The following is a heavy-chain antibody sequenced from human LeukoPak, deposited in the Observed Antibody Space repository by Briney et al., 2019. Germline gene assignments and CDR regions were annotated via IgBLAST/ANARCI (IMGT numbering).Heavy chain of an antibody. J-gene: IGHJ4*02. D-gene: IGHD6-19*01. CDR2: ISGSGGST. Sequence: GGSLRLSCAASGFTFYSYAMTWVRQAPGKGLEWVSAISGSGGSTYYADSVKGRFTVSRDNSKNTLYLQMSSLRAEDTALYYCAKYNSDWYDDYWGQGTLVTVSS. CDR3: AKYNSDWYDDY. CDR1: GFTFYSYA. V-gene: IGHV3-23*01.